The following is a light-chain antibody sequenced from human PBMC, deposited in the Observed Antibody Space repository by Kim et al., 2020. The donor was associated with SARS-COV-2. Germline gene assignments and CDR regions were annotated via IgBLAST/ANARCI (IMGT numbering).Light chain of an antibody. CDR3: QHSYSTPPT. V-gene: IGKV1-39*01. CDR2: AAS. Sequence: DIQMTQSPSSLSASVGDRVTITCRASQSISSYLNWYQQKPGKPPKLLIYAASSLQSGVPSRFSGSGSGTDFTLTISSLQPEDFATYYCQHSYSTPPTFGQGTKVDIK. CDR1: QSISSY. J-gene: IGKJ1*01.